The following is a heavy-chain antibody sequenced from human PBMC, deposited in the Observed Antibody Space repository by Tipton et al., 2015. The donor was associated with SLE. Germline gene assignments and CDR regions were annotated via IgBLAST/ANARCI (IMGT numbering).Heavy chain of an antibody. CDR1: GYSISSGYY. CDR2: IYHSGST. CDR3: ARNYYGSGSHFDL. V-gene: IGHV4-38-2*01. Sequence: TLSLTCAVSGYSISSGYYWGWIRQPPGKGLEWIGSIYHSGSTYYNPSLKSRVTISVDTSKNQFSLKLSSVTAADTAVYYCARNYYGSGSHFDLWGRGTLVTVSS. D-gene: IGHD3-10*01. J-gene: IGHJ2*01.